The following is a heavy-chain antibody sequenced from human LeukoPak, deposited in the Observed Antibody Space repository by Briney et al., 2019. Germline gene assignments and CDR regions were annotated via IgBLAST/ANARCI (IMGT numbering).Heavy chain of an antibody. V-gene: IGHV3-49*04. CDR2: IRSNDYGGTT. CDR1: GFTFRDYA. CDR3: TRDPYYFDSSGYYHHAFDI. J-gene: IGHJ3*02. D-gene: IGHD3-22*01. Sequence: GGSLTLSCTGFGFTFRDYALSWVRQAPGKGLEWIGFIRSNDYGGTTEYAASVKGRFTISRDDSKNIAYLQMNSLKTEDTAVYYCTRDPYYFDSSGYYHHAFDIWGQGTMVAVSS.